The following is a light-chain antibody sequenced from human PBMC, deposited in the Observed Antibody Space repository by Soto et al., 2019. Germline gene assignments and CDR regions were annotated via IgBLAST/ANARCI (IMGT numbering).Light chain of an antibody. J-gene: IGLJ3*02. Sequence: QSALTQPASVSGSPGQSITISRTGTSSDVGGYNYVSWYQQHPGKAPKLMIYDGSNRPSGVPNRFSGSKSGTSASLTISGLQAEDEADYYCQSLDSSLTAWVFGGGTKVTVL. CDR2: DGS. CDR3: QSLDSSLTAWV. V-gene: IGLV2-14*01. CDR1: SSDVGGYNY.